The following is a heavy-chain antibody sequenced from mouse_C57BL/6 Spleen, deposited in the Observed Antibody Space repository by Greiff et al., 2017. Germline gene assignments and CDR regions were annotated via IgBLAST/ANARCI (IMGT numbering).Heavy chain of an antibody. Sequence: EVQLVESGPGLVKPSQSLSLTCSVTGYSITSGYYWNWIRQFPGNKLEWMAYISYDGSNNYNPSLKNRISITRDTSKNQFFLKLNSVTTEDTATYYCARRGSSGYGYWGQGTTLTVSS. CDR1: GYSITSGYY. CDR2: ISYDGSN. CDR3: ARRGSSGYGY. D-gene: IGHD3-2*02. J-gene: IGHJ2*01. V-gene: IGHV3-6*01.